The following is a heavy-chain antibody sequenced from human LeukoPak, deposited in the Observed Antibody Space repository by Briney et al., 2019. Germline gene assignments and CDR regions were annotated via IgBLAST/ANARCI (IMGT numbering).Heavy chain of an antibody. J-gene: IGHJ4*02. Sequence: ASVKVSCKASGGTFSSYAISWVRQAPGQGLEWMGGIILIFGTANYAQKFQGRVTITADESTSTAYMELSSLRSEDTAVYYCAEARGGYYYDSSGYFYYWGQGTLVTVSS. CDR1: GGTFSSYA. CDR3: AEARGGYYYDSSGYFYY. CDR2: IILIFGTA. V-gene: IGHV1-69*13. D-gene: IGHD3-22*01.